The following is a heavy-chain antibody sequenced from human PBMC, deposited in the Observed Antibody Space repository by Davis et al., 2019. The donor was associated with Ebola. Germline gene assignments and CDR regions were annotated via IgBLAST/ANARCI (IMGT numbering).Heavy chain of an antibody. CDR1: GFTFSSYS. CDR3: ARDPTEYSSSSIYYYYYVDV. CDR2: ISSSSSTI. Sequence: PGGSLRLSCAASGFTFSSYSMNWVRQAPGKGLEWVSYISSSSSTIYYADSVKGRFTISRDNAKNSLYLQMNSLRDEDTAVYYCARDPTEYSSSSIYYYYYVDVWGKGTTVTVSS. J-gene: IGHJ6*03. V-gene: IGHV3-48*02. D-gene: IGHD6-6*01.